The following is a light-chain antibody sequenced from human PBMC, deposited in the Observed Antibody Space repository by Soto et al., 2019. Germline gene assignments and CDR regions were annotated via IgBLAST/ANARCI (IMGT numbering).Light chain of an antibody. CDR2: GAS. Sequence: IVLTQSPGTLSLSPGERATLSCRASQSVTSTSLAWYQQKPGQAPRLLMYGASSRATGTPDRISGGGSGTEFTLTISSLQSEDFAVYYCQQYGSPTWTFGQGTKVDIK. CDR3: QQYGSPTWT. CDR1: QSVTSTS. J-gene: IGKJ1*01. V-gene: IGKV3-20*01.